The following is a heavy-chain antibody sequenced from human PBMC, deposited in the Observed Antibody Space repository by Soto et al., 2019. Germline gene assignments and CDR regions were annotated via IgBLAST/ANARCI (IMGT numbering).Heavy chain of an antibody. V-gene: IGHV3-21*01. J-gene: IGHJ5*02. D-gene: IGHD3-10*01. CDR3: CPGSWLEP. CDR1: GLTFSSYI. CDR2: ISSSSSYI. Sequence: GGSLRLSCAASGLTFSSYIMNWVRQAPGKGLEWVSSISSSSSYIYYADSVKGRFTISRDNAKNSLYLQMNSLRAEDTAVYYCCPGSWLEPWGKGTLVTVSS.